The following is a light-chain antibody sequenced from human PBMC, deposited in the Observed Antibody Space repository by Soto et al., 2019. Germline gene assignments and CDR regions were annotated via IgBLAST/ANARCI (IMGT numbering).Light chain of an antibody. CDR3: QQYNSNLWT. Sequence: DIQMTQSPSTLSASVGDRVTITCRASQSISNWLAWYQQKPGKAPKLLIYNASSLESGVPSRFSGSGSGTEFTLTISSLQPDDFATYYCQQYNSNLWTFGQGTKVEIK. CDR1: QSISNW. V-gene: IGKV1-5*03. CDR2: NAS. J-gene: IGKJ1*01.